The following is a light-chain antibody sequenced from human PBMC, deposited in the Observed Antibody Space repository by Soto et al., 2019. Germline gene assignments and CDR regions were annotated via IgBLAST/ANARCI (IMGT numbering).Light chain of an antibody. CDR3: QHYNSDSEA. CDR1: QGINLW. Sequence: DIHLTQSPSSLAASLGDRVTVPXRASQGINLWLAWDQQQPRXAPTXXXYKXSTLKRGGPSRLSGSGSGTEFTPTISSLQPYDFANYYCQHYNSDSEAFGQGTKVDIK. J-gene: IGKJ1*01. V-gene: IGKV1-5*03. CDR2: KXS.